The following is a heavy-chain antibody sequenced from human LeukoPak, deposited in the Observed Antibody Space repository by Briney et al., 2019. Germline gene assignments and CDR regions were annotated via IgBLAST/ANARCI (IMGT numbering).Heavy chain of an antibody. CDR1: GFTFSSYG. Sequence: GGSLRLSCAASGFTFSSYGMHWVRQAPGKGLEWVAVTWYDGSNKYYADSVKGRFTISRDNSKNTLYLQMNSLRAEDTAVYYCARGGQWLALDYWGQGTLVTVSS. CDR2: TWYDGSNK. CDR3: ARGGQWLALDY. J-gene: IGHJ4*02. V-gene: IGHV3-33*01. D-gene: IGHD6-19*01.